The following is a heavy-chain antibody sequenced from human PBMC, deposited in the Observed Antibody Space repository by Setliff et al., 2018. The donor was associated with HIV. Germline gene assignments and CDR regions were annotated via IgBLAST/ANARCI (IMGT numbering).Heavy chain of an antibody. Sequence: ASVKVSCKTSGYTFDAKYIHWARQAPGQGLEWMGWINPNSGGTNYAQKFQGRVTVTRDTSTSTAYMELTSLRSDDTAVYYCARTMDYGDYEPLDYWGQGTLVTVSS. D-gene: IGHD4-17*01. CDR2: INPNSGGT. CDR1: GYTFDAKY. CDR3: ARTMDYGDYEPLDY. J-gene: IGHJ4*02. V-gene: IGHV1-2*02.